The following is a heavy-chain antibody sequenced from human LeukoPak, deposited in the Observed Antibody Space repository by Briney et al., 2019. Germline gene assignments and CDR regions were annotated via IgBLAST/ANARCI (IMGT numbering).Heavy chain of an antibody. Sequence: GESLKISCKGSGYRFATYWIGWVRQLPGKGLEWLGMIYPGDSNTRYSPSFQGHVTISADKSISTAYLQWSSLRASGTAIYYCARHQGYFDPWGQGTLVTVSS. CDR3: ARHQGYFDP. D-gene: IGHD3-22*01. J-gene: IGHJ5*02. V-gene: IGHV5-51*01. CDR1: GYRFATYW. CDR2: IYPGDSNT.